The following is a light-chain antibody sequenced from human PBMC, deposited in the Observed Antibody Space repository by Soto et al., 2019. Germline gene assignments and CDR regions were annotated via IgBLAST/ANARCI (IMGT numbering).Light chain of an antibody. Sequence: QPVLTQSPSASASLGASVKLTCTLSSGHSSNAIAWHQQQPEKGPRYLMKVYSDGSHSKGDEIPDRFSGSSSGAERYLTISSLQSEDEADYYCQTWGTGILVFGGGTKLTVL. V-gene: IGLV4-69*01. CDR2: VYSDGSH. CDR1: SGHSSNA. CDR3: QTWGTGILV. J-gene: IGLJ2*01.